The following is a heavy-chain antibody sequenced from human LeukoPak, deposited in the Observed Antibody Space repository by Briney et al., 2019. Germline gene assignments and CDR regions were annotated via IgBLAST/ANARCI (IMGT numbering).Heavy chain of an antibody. D-gene: IGHD3-10*01. CDR3: ARGGDRSFDY. CDR1: GFMFITYW. Sequence: GGSLRLSCAASGFMFITYWMHWVRQAPGKGLVWIARINNDGSDTIYADSVEGRFTVSRDNAKNTVYLQMSGLRADDTAVYYCARGGDRSFDYWGQGTLLTVSS. CDR2: INNDGSDT. J-gene: IGHJ4*02. V-gene: IGHV3-74*01.